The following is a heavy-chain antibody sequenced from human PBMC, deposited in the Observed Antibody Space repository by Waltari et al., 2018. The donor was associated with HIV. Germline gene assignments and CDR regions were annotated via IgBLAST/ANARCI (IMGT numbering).Heavy chain of an antibody. J-gene: IGHJ3*01. V-gene: IGHV3-30-3*01. D-gene: IGHD3-16*01. CDR3: ARNPGGDLGDAFDV. CDR2: ISFDGNNK. CDR1: GFTFSSYA. Sequence: QVQLVESGGGVVQPGRSLRLSCAASGFTFSSYAMHWVRQAPGKGMEWVAVISFDGNNKYYADSVEGRFTFSRDNSKNTLFLQVNSLTPEDTAVYYCARNPGGDLGDAFDVWGQGTMVTVSS.